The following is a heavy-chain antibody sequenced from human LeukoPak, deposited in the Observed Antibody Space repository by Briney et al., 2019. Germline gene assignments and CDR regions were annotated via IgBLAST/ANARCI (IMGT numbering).Heavy chain of an antibody. V-gene: IGHV3-48*03. CDR2: ISSSGSTI. CDR1: GFTFSSYV. D-gene: IGHD3-10*01. J-gene: IGHJ5*02. Sequence: GGSLRLSCAASGFTFSSYVMNWVRQAPGKGLEWVSYISSSGSTIYYADSVKGRFTISRDNAKNSLYLQMNSLRAEDTAVYYCASGLWFGDNWFDPWGQGTLVTVSS. CDR3: ASGLWFGDNWFDP.